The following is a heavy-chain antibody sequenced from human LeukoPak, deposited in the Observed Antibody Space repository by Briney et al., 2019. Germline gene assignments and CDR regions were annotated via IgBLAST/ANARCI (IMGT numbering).Heavy chain of an antibody. D-gene: IGHD6-6*01. CDR1: GYTFTSYG. V-gene: IGHV1-18*01. CDR3: ARDLNSIAARPGAY. J-gene: IGHJ4*02. Sequence: ASVKVSCKASGYTFTSYGISWVRQAPGQGLEWIGWISAYNGNTNYAQKLQGRVTMTTDTSTSTAYMELRSLRSDDTAVYYCARDLNSIAARPGAYWGQGTLVTVPS. CDR2: ISAYNGNT.